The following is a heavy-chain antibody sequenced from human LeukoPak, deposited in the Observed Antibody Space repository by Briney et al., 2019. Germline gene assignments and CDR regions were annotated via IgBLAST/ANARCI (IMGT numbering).Heavy chain of an antibody. V-gene: IGHV4-61*09. CDR2: VFTRGTT. Sequence: SQTLSLTCTVSGGSISSGSYYWNWIRQPAGKRLEWLGHVFTRGTTNYNASLEGRLTISLDTARNQFSLYLSSVTAADTAMYFCARSSLAVYFDYWGQGTLVTASS. J-gene: IGHJ4*02. CDR3: ARSSLAVYFDY. D-gene: IGHD6-19*01. CDR1: GGSISSGSYY.